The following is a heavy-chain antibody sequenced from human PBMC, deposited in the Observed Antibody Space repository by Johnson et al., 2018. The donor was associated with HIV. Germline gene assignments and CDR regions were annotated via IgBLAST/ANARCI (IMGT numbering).Heavy chain of an antibody. J-gene: IGHJ3*02. CDR2: ISTSGSSI. D-gene: IGHD6-13*01. V-gene: IGHV3-11*04. CDR3: ERRGRSSSWYDLDI. CDR1: GFTFSDYY. Sequence: QVQLVESGGGLVKPGGSLRLSCAASGFTFSDYYMSWIRQAPGKGLEWVSYISTSGSSIYYADSVKGRFTISRDNAKKSLFLQMNSLRAEDTAVYYCERRGRSSSWYDLDIWGQGTMVSVSS.